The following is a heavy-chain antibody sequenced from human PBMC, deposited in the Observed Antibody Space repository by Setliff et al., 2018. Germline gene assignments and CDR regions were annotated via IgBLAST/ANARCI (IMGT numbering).Heavy chain of an antibody. V-gene: IGHV3-15*07. CDR1: GFTFSTAW. CDR3: TKDVPHPMGGALYI. D-gene: IGHD3-10*01. J-gene: IGHJ3*02. Sequence: NPGGSLRLSCAAAGFTFSTAWMNWVRQAPGNGLEWVGRIKSNPDGETTDYAAHVKGRFTISTDDSKNMLYLQMNSLNTEDTAVYYCTKDVPHPMGGALYIWGQGTVVTVSS. CDR2: IKSNPDGETT.